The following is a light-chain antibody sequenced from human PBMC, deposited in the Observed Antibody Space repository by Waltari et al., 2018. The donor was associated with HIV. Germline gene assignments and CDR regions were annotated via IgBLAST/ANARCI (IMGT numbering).Light chain of an antibody. Sequence: HSVLTQAPSASGTLGQRVTISCSGSISNIGTNSVSWFQQLPAMSPRLITLSDSQRPVGVPGRFSAAKSGAAACLAIDGLESGYEADYYCAARDDILSGSWVFGGGT. CDR3: AARDDILSGSWV. CDR2: SDS. CDR1: ISNIGTNS. J-gene: IGLJ3*02. V-gene: IGLV1-44*01.